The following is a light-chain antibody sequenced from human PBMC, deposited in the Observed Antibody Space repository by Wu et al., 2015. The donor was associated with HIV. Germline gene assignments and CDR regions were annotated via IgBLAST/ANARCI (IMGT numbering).Light chain of an antibody. Sequence: EIVLTQSPATLSLSPGERATLSCRASQSVSSYLAWYQQKPGQAPRLLIYDASNRATGIPARFSGSGSGTDFTLTISSLEPEDFAVYYCQQRSNWPRLTLGGGPRWRSN. CDR1: QSVSSY. J-gene: IGKJ4*01. CDR2: DAS. CDR3: QQRSNWPRLT. V-gene: IGKV3-11*01.